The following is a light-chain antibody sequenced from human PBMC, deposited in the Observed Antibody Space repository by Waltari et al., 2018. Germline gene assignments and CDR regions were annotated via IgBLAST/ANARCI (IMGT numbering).Light chain of an antibody. J-gene: IGLJ2*01. CDR1: RSHSGDYNY. Sequence: QSALTQPASVSGSPGQSITISCTGTRSHSGDYNYVSWYQQHPGKAPKLIIFDVTKRPSGVSDRFSGSKSGNTASLTISALQAEDEGDYYCSSYRSTISVVFGGGTKVTVL. CDR3: SSYRSTISVV. CDR2: DVT. V-gene: IGLV2-14*03.